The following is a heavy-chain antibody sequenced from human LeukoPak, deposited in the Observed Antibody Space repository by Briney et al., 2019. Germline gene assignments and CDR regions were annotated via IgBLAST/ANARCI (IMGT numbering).Heavy chain of an antibody. CDR1: GYTFTSYA. D-gene: IGHD1-26*01. J-gene: IGHJ4*02. Sequence: ASVKVSCKASGYTFTSYAMHWVRQAPGQRLEWMGWINAGSGGTNYAQKFQGRVTMTRDTSISTVYMELSRLRSDDTAVYYCASSSVGALGYWGQGTLVTVSS. CDR3: ASSSVGALGY. CDR2: INAGSGGT. V-gene: IGHV1-2*02.